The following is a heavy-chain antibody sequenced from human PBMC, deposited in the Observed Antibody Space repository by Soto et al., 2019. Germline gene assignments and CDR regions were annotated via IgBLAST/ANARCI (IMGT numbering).Heavy chain of an antibody. D-gene: IGHD6-19*01. V-gene: IGHV1-69*12. CDR1: GGTFSSYA. Sequence: QVQLVQSGAEVKKPGSSVKVSCKASGGTFSSYAISWVRQAPGQGLEWMGGIIPIFGTATYAQKFQGRVTITADESTSTAYMELRSLRSEDTAVYYCATSERSQWRATFDYWGQGTLVTVAS. J-gene: IGHJ4*02. CDR3: ATSERSQWRATFDY. CDR2: IIPIFGTA.